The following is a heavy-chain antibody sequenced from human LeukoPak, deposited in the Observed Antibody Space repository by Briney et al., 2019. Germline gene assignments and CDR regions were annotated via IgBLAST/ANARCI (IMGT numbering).Heavy chain of an antibody. D-gene: IGHD2-2*01. Sequence: SETLSLTCTVSGGSISSSSYYWGWIRQPPGKGLEWIGSIYYSGSTYYNPSLKSRVTISVDTSKNQFSLKLSSVTAADTAVYYCASLYCSSTCCFGVPYYYYGMDVWGQGTTVTVSS. CDR1: GGSISSSSYY. CDR2: IYYSGST. V-gene: IGHV4-39*01. J-gene: IGHJ6*02. CDR3: ASLYCSSTCCFGVPYYYYGMDV.